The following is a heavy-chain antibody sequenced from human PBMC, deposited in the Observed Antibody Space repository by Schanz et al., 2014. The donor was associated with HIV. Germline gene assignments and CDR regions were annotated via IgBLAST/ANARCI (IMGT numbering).Heavy chain of an antibody. CDR2: ISWNGASI. V-gene: IGHV3-9*01. J-gene: IGHJ6*02. Sequence: QLLESGGGLVQPGRSLRLSCAASGFTFSNFAMHWVRQAPGKGLEWVSGISWNGASIGYADSVKGRFTISRDNAKNSLFLQMNSLRADDTAVYYCARGSGFLDYYYYGMDVWGQGTTVTVSS. CDR3: ARGSGFLDYYYYGMDV. CDR1: GFTFSNFA. D-gene: IGHD5-12*01.